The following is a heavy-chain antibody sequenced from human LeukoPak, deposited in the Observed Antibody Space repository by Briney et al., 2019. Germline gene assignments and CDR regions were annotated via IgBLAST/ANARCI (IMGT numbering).Heavy chain of an antibody. Sequence: SETLSLTCAVSGGSISSNNWWSWVRQSPGKGLEWIGEISHSGSTNYNPSLKSRVTILGDKFKNQLYLKLSSVTAADTAVYYCARELGYYYFYMDVWGKGTTVTVSS. D-gene: IGHD3-3*02. CDR1: GGSISSNNW. V-gene: IGHV4-4*02. J-gene: IGHJ6*03. CDR2: ISHSGST. CDR3: ARELGYYYFYMDV.